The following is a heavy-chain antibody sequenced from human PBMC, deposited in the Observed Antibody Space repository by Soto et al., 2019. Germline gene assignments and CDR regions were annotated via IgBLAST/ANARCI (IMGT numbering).Heavy chain of an antibody. D-gene: IGHD2-21*01. J-gene: IGHJ4*02. Sequence: QVQLVQSGAEVKKPGSSVKVSCKASGGTFSSYTISWVRQAPGQGLEWMGRIIPILGIANYAQKFQGRVTMTADKSTRTAYMELSSLRSEDTAAYYCARDVRVVMDYWGQGTLVTVSS. CDR3: ARDVRVVMDY. CDR1: GGTFSSYT. V-gene: IGHV1-69*02. CDR2: IIPILGIA.